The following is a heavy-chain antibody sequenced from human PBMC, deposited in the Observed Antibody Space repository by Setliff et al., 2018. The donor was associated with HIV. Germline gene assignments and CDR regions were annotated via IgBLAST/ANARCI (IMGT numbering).Heavy chain of an antibody. CDR1: GFSFNAYA. CDR3: IKDGTVLGRNYFYLDA. J-gene: IGHJ6*03. CDR2: ISSNTDNI. V-gene: IGHV3-9*01. Sequence: GGSLRLSCAASGFSFNAYAMHWVRQSPGKGLEWVSGISSNTDNIYYADSVKGRFTISRDNANNTLYLQMNSLRPEDTAVYFCIKDGTVLGRNYFYLDAWGKGTMVTVSS. D-gene: IGHD1-1*01.